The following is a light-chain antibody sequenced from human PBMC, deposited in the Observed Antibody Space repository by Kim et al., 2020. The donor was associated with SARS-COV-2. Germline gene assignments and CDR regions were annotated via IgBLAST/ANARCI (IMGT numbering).Light chain of an antibody. J-gene: IGLJ3*02. CDR3: ATWDGSLNGWV. CDR1: TSNIGSYT. V-gene: IGLV1-44*01. CDR2: TNN. Sequence: QSVLTQPPSASGTPGQRVTISCSGSTSNIGSYTVNWYQHLPRTAPKLLIYTNNQRPSGVPDRFSGSKSGTSASLAISGLQSEDEADYFCATWDGSLNGWVFGGGTQLTV.